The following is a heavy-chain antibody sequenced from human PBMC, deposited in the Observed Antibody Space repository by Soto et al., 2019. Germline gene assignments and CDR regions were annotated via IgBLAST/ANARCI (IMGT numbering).Heavy chain of an antibody. CDR2: INPNSGGT. CDR3: ARGGTGVTLVRGVMVYGMDV. D-gene: IGHD3-10*01. J-gene: IGHJ6*02. CDR1: GYTFTGYY. Sequence: GSSVKVSCKASGYTFTGYYMHWVRQAPGQGLEWMGWINPNSGGTNYAQKFQGRVTMTRDTSISTAYMELSRLRSDDTAVYYCARGGTGVTLVRGVMVYGMDVCGQGTTVTRS. V-gene: IGHV1-2*02.